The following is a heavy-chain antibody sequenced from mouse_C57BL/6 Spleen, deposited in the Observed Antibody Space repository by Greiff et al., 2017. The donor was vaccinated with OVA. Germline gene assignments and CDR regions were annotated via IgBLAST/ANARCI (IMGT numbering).Heavy chain of an antibody. Sequence: EVHLVESEGGLVQPGSSMKLSCTASGFTFSDYYMAWVRQVPEKGLEWVANINYDGSSTYYLDSLKSRFIISRDNAKNILYLQMSSLKSEDTATYYCAREGGSSGWFAYWGQGTLVTVSA. D-gene: IGHD3-2*02. CDR2: INYDGSST. CDR1: GFTFSDYY. J-gene: IGHJ3*01. CDR3: AREGGSSGWFAY. V-gene: IGHV5-16*01.